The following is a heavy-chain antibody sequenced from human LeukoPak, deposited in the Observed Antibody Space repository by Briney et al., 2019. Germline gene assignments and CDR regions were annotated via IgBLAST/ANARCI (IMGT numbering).Heavy chain of an antibody. J-gene: IGHJ4*02. CDR2: ISHGGNT. D-gene: IGHD1-1*01. CDR1: RYSISSGYV. Sequence: SETQSLTCTLSRYSISSGYVWGWIRRPPGRGLEWIGSISHGGNTFYNMSLKSRVTISLDTSRNQFSLRLSSVTDADTAVYYCARVNWTPDYWGQGTLVIVSS. V-gene: IGHV4-38-2*02. CDR3: ARVNWTPDY.